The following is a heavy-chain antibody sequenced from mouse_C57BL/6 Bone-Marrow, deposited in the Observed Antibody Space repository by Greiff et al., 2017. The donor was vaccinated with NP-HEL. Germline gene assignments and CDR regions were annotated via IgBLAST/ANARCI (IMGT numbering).Heavy chain of an antibody. CDR2: IRSKSNNYST. Sequence: DVKLVESGGGLVQPKGSLKLSCAASGFSFNTYAMNWVRQAPGKGLEWVARIRSKSNNYSTYSADSVKDRFTIYRDDVESMLYLQMNKCKTENTAMYYCVRHRGSGYVAWLAYWGQGTLVTVSA. CDR3: VRHRGSGYVAWLAY. D-gene: IGHD3-2*02. CDR1: GFSFNTYA. V-gene: IGHV10-1*01. J-gene: IGHJ3*01.